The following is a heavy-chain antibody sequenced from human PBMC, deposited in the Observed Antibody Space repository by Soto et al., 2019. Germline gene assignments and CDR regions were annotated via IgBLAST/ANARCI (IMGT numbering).Heavy chain of an antibody. CDR2: ISAYNGNT. Sequence: QVQMVQSGAEVKKPGASVKVSCKASGYTFTSYGISWVRQAPGQGLERMGWISAYNGNTNYAQKLQGRVTMTTDTSTSTAYMELRSLRSDDTAVYYCARDSMLVVAATPFDYWGQGTLVTVSS. V-gene: IGHV1-18*01. J-gene: IGHJ4*02. CDR3: ARDSMLVVAATPFDY. D-gene: IGHD2-15*01. CDR1: GYTFTSYG.